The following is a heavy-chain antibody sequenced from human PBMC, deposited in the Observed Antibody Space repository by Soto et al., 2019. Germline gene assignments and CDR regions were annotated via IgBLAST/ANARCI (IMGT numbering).Heavy chain of an antibody. J-gene: IGHJ4*01. CDR2: IKQDGSEK. Sequence: EVQLVESGGGLVQPGGSLRLSCVDSGFTFSSHWMTWVRQAPGKGLEWVANIKQDGSEKYYADSVKGRFTISRDNANTSLYLQMNSLRAEDTAVYYCARDVRGGHFDYWGHGTLVTVSS. CDR1: GFTFSSHW. D-gene: IGHD3-10*02. V-gene: IGHV3-7*04. CDR3: ARDVRGGHFDY.